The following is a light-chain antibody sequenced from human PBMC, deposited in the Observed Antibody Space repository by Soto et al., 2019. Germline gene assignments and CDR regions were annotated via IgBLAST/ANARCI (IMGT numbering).Light chain of an antibody. V-gene: IGLV2-23*01. CDR2: EGS. J-gene: IGLJ2*01. Sequence: QSVLTQPASVSGSPGQSITISCTGTSSDVGSYNLVSWYQQHPGKAPKLMIYEGSKRPSGVSNRFSGSKSGNTASLTISGLQDEDEADYYCCSYAGSIYVVFGGGTKLTVL. CDR1: SSDVGSYNL. CDR3: CSYAGSIYVV.